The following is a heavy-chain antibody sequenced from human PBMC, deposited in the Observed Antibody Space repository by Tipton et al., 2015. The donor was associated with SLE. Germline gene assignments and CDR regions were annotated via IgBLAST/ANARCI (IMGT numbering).Heavy chain of an antibody. J-gene: IGHJ4*02. CDR2: ISASGSST. D-gene: IGHD3-16*01. CDR1: GFTFSGYS. Sequence: GSLRLSCAASGFTFSGYSMSWVRQAPGKGLEWVSTISASGSSTYYADSVKGRFTISRDNSKNTLYLQMNSLRTEDTAVYYCARDPPPWGRADYFDYWGLGTLVTVSS. CDR3: ARDPPPWGRADYFDY. V-gene: IGHV3-23*01.